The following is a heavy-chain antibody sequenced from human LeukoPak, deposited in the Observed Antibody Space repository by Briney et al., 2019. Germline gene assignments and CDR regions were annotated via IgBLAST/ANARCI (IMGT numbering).Heavy chain of an antibody. Sequence: GGSLRLSCAPSGFTLSSNYMSWVRQAPGKGLEWVSVIYSCGRTYYADSVKGRFTISRDNSKNTLYLQMNSLRAEDTAVYYCARFRSGWLFAGDYWGQGTLVTVSS. CDR2: IYSCGRT. CDR3: ARFRSGWLFAGDY. CDR1: GFTLSSNY. D-gene: IGHD6-19*01. V-gene: IGHV3-53*01. J-gene: IGHJ4*02.